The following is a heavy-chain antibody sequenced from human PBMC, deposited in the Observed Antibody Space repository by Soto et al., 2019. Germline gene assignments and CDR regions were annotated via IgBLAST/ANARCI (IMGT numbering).Heavy chain of an antibody. CDR3: ARGPVSYYDILTGYYAFDL. Sequence: EASVKVSCKASGYTFTGYYMHWVRQAPGQGLEWMGWINPNSGGTNYAQKFQGWVTMTRDTSISTAYMELSRLRSDDTAVYYCARGPVSYYDILTGYYAFDLWGQGTMVNVSS. CDR2: INPNSGGT. J-gene: IGHJ3*01. CDR1: GYTFTGYY. D-gene: IGHD3-9*01. V-gene: IGHV1-2*04.